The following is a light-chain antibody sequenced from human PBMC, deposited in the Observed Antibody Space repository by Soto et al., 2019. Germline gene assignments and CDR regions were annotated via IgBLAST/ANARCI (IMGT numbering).Light chain of an antibody. CDR3: LQDYNLPIT. CDR1: QTFSNSF. V-gene: IGKV3-20*01. J-gene: IGKJ5*01. CDR2: GAS. Sequence: EIVLTQSPGTLSLSPGEIATLSCSASQTFSNSFLSWFQQIPGQAPRLLIYGASMRATGIPDRFSGSGSGTDFTLTISRLEPEDFAVYYCLQDYNLPITFGQGTRLEIK.